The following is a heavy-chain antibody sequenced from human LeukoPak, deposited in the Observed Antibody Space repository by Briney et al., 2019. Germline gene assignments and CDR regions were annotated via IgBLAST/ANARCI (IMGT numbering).Heavy chain of an antibody. CDR3: AKDEVTSGGGLAS. J-gene: IGHJ5*01. Sequence: GGSLRPSCAASGFTVSGTHMSWVRQAPGKGLEWVSAMYTGGTTYYSDSVTGGFTVSRDTSRNTLFLHMDSLRAEDTAVYYCAKDEVTSGGGLASWGQGTLVIVSS. CDR1: GFTVSGTH. D-gene: IGHD2-21*02. V-gene: IGHV3-53*01. CDR2: MYTGGTT.